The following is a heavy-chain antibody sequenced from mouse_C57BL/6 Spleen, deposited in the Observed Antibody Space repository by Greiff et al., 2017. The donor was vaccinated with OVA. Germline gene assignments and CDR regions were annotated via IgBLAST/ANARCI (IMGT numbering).Heavy chain of an antibody. V-gene: IGHV1-64*01. J-gene: IGHJ2*01. CDR2: IHPNSGST. CDR3: ARSPYDYDEGASYFDY. CDR1: GYTFTSYW. Sequence: QVQLKQPGAELVKPGASVKLSCKASGYTFTSYWMHWVKQRPGQGLEWIGMIHPNSGSTNYNEKFKSKATLTVDKSSSTAYMQLSSLTSEDSAVYYCARSPYDYDEGASYFDYWGQGTTLTVSS. D-gene: IGHD2-4*01.